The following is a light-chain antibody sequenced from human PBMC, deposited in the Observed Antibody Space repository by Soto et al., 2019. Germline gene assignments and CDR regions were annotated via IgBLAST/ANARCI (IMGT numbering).Light chain of an antibody. V-gene: IGLV3-9*01. CDR2: RDS. CDR1: NIGSKN. CDR3: QVWDSSTV. Sequence: SYELTQPLSVSVALGQKARITCGGNNIGSKNVHWYQQKPGQAPVLVIYRDSNRPSGIPERFSGSNSGNTATLTISRAQAGDEADYYCQVWDSSTVFGGGTKLTVL. J-gene: IGLJ2*01.